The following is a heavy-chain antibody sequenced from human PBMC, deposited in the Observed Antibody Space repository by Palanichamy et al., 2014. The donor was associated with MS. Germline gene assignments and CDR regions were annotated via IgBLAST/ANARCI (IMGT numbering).Heavy chain of an antibody. J-gene: IGHJ4*02. CDR3: ARDRLQDSSGYYLDY. Sequence: QVQLMQSGAEVRKPGASVRLSCKASGYIFTSYYMHWVRQAPGQGLEWMGIINPSGGSTGYAQKFQGRVTMTADTSTSTVYMELSSLRSEDMAVYYCARDRLQDSSGYYLDYWGQGSLVTVSS. CDR2: INPSGGST. CDR1: GYIFTSYY. V-gene: IGHV1-46*03. D-gene: IGHD3-22*01.